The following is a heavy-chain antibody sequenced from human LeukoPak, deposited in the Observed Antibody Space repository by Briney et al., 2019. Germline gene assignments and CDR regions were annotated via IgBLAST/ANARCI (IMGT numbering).Heavy chain of an antibody. CDR2: IYSSGST. J-gene: IGHJ4*02. V-gene: IGHV4-39*01. D-gene: IGHD1-26*01. CDR1: GASISGSGYY. CDR3: AKSGGYGLIDY. Sequence: SETLSLTCAVSGASISGSGYYWGWIRQPPGKGLEWIGNIYSSGSTYYNASLQSRVTISIDTSKNQFSLRLSSVTAADTAMYYCAKSGGYGLIDYWGQGTRVTVSS.